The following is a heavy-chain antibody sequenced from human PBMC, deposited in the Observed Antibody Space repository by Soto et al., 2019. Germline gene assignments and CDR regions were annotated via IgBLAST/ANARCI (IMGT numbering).Heavy chain of an antibody. Sequence: GGSLRLSCAASGFAFSTYGMHWVRQAPGTGLEWVAVIWFDGSHKDYADSVKGRFTISRDNSKNTLYLQMNSLRVEDTAVYYCARAVGPFDYWGQGTLVTVSS. J-gene: IGHJ4*02. CDR3: ARAVGPFDY. CDR2: IWFDGSHK. D-gene: IGHD1-26*01. CDR1: GFAFSTYG. V-gene: IGHV3-33*01.